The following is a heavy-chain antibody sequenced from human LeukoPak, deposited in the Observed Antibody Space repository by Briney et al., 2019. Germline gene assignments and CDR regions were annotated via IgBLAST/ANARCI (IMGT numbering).Heavy chain of an antibody. J-gene: IGHJ4*02. CDR2: INSDGSST. Sequence: GGSLRLSCAGAGITFSSYWMHWVRQAPGKGLVWVSRINSDGSSTNYADSVKGRFTISRDNAKNTLYLQMNSLRAEDTAVYYCARSAYPGNSVIEDWGRGTLVTVSS. V-gene: IGHV3-74*01. CDR1: GITFSSYW. D-gene: IGHD4-23*01. CDR3: ARSAYPGNSVIED.